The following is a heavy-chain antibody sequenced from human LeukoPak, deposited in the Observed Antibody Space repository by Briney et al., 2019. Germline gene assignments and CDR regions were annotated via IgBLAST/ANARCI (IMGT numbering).Heavy chain of an antibody. J-gene: IGHJ4*02. V-gene: IGHV1-69*13. Sequence: ASVKVSCKASGGTFSSYAISWVRQAPGQGLEWMGGIIPIFGTANYAQKFQGRVTITADESTSTAYMELSSLRSEGTAVYYCASYGSGSPIDYWGQGTLVTASS. CDR2: IIPIFGTA. CDR1: GGTFSSYA. CDR3: ASYGSGSPIDY. D-gene: IGHD3-10*01.